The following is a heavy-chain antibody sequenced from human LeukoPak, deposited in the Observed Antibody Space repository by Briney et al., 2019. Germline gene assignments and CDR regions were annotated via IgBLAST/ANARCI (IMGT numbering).Heavy chain of an antibody. Sequence: GGSLRLSCAASGFIFSSYGMHWVRQAPGKGLEWVAVIWYDGSNKYYADSVKGRFTISRDNSKNTLYLQMNSLRAEDTAVYYCGRVVYSRFGELLYEYGAFDIWGQGTMVTVSS. D-gene: IGHD3-10*01. CDR1: GFIFSSYG. V-gene: IGHV3-33*01. CDR2: IWYDGSNK. J-gene: IGHJ3*02. CDR3: GRVVYSRFGELLYEYGAFDI.